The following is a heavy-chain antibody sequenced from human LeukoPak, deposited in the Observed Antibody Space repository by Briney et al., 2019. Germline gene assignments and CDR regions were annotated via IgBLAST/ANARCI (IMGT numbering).Heavy chain of an antibody. CDR2: IYYSGST. D-gene: IGHD1-26*01. J-gene: IGHJ4*02. V-gene: IGHV4-39*07. Sequence: SETLSLTCTVSGGSISSSSYYWGWIRQPPGMGLEWIGSIYYSGSTYYNPSLKSRVTISVDTSKNQFSLKLSSVTAADTAVYYCARGDGRIVGAAWDYWGQGTLVTVSS. CDR1: GGSISSSSYY. CDR3: ARGDGRIVGAAWDY.